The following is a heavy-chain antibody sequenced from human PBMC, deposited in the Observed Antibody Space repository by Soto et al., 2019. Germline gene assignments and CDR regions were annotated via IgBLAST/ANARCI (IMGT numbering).Heavy chain of an antibody. J-gene: IGHJ5*02. D-gene: IGHD6-13*01. CDR3: ARGSEDSSSPDAVDNDWFDP. CDR1: GYTFTSYA. Sequence: ASVKVSCKASGYTFTSYAMHWVRQAPGQRLEWMGWINAGNGNTKYSQKFQGRVTITRDTSASTAYMELSSLRSEDTAVYYCARGSEDSSSPDAVDNDWFDPWGQGTLVTVSS. V-gene: IGHV1-3*01. CDR2: INAGNGNT.